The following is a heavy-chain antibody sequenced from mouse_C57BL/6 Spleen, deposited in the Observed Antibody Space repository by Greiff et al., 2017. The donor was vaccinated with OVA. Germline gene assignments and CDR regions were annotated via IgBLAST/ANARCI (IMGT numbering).Heavy chain of an antibody. CDR3: ARDYGWFAY. D-gene: IGHD1-1*01. J-gene: IGHJ3*01. CDR2: IDPSDSYT. Sequence: VQLQQPGAELVKPGASVKLSCKASGYTFTSYWMQWVKQRPGQGLEWIGEIDPSDSYTNYNQKFKGKATLTVDTSSSTAYMQLSSLTSEDSAVYYCARDYGWFAYWGQGTLVTVSA. CDR1: GYTFTSYW. V-gene: IGHV1-50*01.